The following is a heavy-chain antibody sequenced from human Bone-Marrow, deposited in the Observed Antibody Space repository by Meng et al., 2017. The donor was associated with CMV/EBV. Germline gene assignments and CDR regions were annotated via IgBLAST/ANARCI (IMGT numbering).Heavy chain of an antibody. Sequence: LRLSCAIFGDSVSSNSVTWNWIRQSPSRGLEWLGRTYYRSKWYNDYAVSVKSRITINSDTSKNQFSLQLNSVTPEDTAMYYCTRDNRGDYYAMAVWGPGTTVTVSS. J-gene: IGHJ6*02. V-gene: IGHV6-1*01. CDR2: TYYRSKWYN. D-gene: IGHD3-10*01. CDR3: TRDNRGDYYAMAV. CDR1: GDSVSSNSVT.